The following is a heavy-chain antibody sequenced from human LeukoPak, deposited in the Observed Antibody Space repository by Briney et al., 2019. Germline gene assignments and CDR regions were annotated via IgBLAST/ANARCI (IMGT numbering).Heavy chain of an antibody. D-gene: IGHD2-2*01. J-gene: IGHJ3*02. CDR2: INPSGGST. Sequence: ASVKVSCKTSGYTFTSYYMHWVRQAPGQGLEWMGIINPSGGSTSYAQKFQGRVTMTRDASTSTVYMELSSLRSEDTAVYYCARDPPNCSSTSCYGSGAFDIWGQGTMATVSS. V-gene: IGHV1-46*01. CDR1: GYTFTSYY. CDR3: ARDPPNCSSTSCYGSGAFDI.